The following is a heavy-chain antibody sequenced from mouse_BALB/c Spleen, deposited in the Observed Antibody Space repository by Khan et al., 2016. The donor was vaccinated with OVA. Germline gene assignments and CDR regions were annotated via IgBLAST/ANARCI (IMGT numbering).Heavy chain of an antibody. Sequence: EVQLQESGPGLVKPSQSLSLTCSVTGYSITSGYFWNWIRQFPGNNLEWLGYIRYDGDSNYNPSFKNRISITRDTSKNQSFLKLNSVPPEDTATYYCARGGSSGPAWFAYWGQGTLVTVSA. CDR3: ARGGSSGPAWFAY. D-gene: IGHD3-1*01. J-gene: IGHJ3*01. CDR2: IRYDGDS. V-gene: IGHV3-6*01. CDR1: GYSITSGYF.